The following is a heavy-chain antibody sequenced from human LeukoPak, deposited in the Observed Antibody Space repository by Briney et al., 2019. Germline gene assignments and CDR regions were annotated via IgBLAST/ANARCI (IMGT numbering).Heavy chain of an antibody. D-gene: IGHD2-2*01. CDR3: ARGPSCSSHSCYVIGALDI. Sequence: PGGSLRLSCAASGFTFSSYSMNWVRQAPGKGLEWVSYISSSSSTIYYADSVKGRFTISRDNARNTLYLQMNSLSVDDTAVYYCARGPSCSSHSCYVIGALDIWGQGTLVTVSS. V-gene: IGHV3-48*01. J-gene: IGHJ3*02. CDR2: ISSSSSTI. CDR1: GFTFSSYS.